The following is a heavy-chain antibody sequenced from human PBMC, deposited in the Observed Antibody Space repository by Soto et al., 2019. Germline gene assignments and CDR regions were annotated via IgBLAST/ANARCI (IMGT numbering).Heavy chain of an antibody. V-gene: IGHV4-31*03. CDR1: GGSISSGGYY. Sequence: QVQLQESGPGLVKPSQTLSLTCTVSGGSISSGGYYWSWIRQHPGKGLEWIGYIYYSGSTYYNPYLKSRVTISVDTSKNQFSLKLSSVTAADTAVYYCARAEEWLGEIDYWGQGTLVTVSS. D-gene: IGHD3-3*01. CDR3: ARAEEWLGEIDY. CDR2: IYYSGST. J-gene: IGHJ4*02.